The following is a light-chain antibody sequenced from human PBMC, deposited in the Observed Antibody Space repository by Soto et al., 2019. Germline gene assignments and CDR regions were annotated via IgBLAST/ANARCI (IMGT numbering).Light chain of an antibody. CDR2: GNS. Sequence: QSVLTQPPSVSGAPGQRVTISFSGTSSNIGAGYDVHWYQQLPGTAPKLLIYGNSNRLSGVPDRFSGSKSGTSASLAITGLQAEDEADYYCQSYDSSLSHWLFGGGTKLTVL. V-gene: IGLV1-40*01. CDR3: QSYDSSLSHWL. J-gene: IGLJ3*02. CDR1: SSNIGAGYD.